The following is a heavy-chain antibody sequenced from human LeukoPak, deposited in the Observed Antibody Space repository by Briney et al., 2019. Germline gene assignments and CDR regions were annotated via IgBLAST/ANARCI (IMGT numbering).Heavy chain of an antibody. CDR3: ARGIGTAMSA. D-gene: IGHD5-18*01. Sequence: SETLSLTCAVYGGSFSGYYWSWIRQPPGKGLEWIGETNHSRSTNYNPSLKSRVTISVDTSKNQFSLKLSSVTAADTAVYYCARGIGTAMSAWGQGTLVTVSS. V-gene: IGHV4-34*01. CDR2: TNHSRST. J-gene: IGHJ4*02. CDR1: GGSFSGYY.